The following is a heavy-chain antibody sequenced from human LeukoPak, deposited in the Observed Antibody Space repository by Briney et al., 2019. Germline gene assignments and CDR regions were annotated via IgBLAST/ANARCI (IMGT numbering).Heavy chain of an antibody. CDR2: ISYDGSHK. V-gene: IGHV3-30*19. CDR3: ARDAIVALDY. J-gene: IGHJ4*02. Sequence: GGSLRLSCAASGFTFSSHGMHWVRQTPAKGLEWVAVISYDGSHKYYADTVKGRFTISRDNSKNTLYLQMNSLRTEDTAVYYCARDAIVALDYWGQGTLVTVSS. D-gene: IGHD6-25*01. CDR1: GFTFSSHG.